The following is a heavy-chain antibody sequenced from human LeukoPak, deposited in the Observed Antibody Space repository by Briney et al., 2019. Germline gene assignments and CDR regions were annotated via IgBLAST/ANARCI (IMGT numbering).Heavy chain of an antibody. V-gene: IGHV1-18*01. CDR3: ARDPTAQFVVVTAPDY. CDR2: ISAYNGNT. D-gene: IGHD2-21*02. CDR1: GYTFTSYG. Sequence: ASVKVSCKASGYTFTSYGISWVRQAPGQGLEWMGWISAYNGNTNYAQKLQGRVTMTTDTSTSTAYMELRSLRSDDTAVYYCARDPTAQFVVVTAPDYWGQGTLVTVSS. J-gene: IGHJ4*02.